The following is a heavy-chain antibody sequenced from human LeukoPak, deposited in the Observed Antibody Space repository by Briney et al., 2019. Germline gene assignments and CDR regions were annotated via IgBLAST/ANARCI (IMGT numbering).Heavy chain of an antibody. CDR3: AKDRRVKSVSAHFDY. CDR1: GFTFSSYS. CDR2: ISGSGGST. J-gene: IGHJ4*02. Sequence: PGGSLRLSCAASGFTFSSYSMSWVRQAPGKGLEWASAISGSGGSTYYADSVMGRFTISRDNSKNTLYLQMNSLRAEDTAVYYCAKDRRVKSVSAHFDYWGQGTLVTVSS. D-gene: IGHD2/OR15-2a*01. V-gene: IGHV3-23*01.